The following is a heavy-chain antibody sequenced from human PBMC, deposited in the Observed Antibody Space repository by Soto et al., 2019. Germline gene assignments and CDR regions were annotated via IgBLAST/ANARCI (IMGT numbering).Heavy chain of an antibody. CDR1: GFTFSSYA. V-gene: IGHV3-23*01. Sequence: PGGSLRLSCAASGFTFSSYAMSWVRQAPGKGLEWVSAISGSGGSTYYADSVKGRFTISRDNSKNTLYLQMNSLRAEDTAVYYCANRSPYYYDSSGYLAGGFDIWGQGTMVTVSS. D-gene: IGHD3-22*01. CDR3: ANRSPYYYDSSGYLAGGFDI. J-gene: IGHJ3*02. CDR2: ISGSGGST.